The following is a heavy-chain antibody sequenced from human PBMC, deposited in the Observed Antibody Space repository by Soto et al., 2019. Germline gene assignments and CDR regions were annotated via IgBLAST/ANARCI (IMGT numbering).Heavy chain of an antibody. J-gene: IGHJ4*02. Sequence: PGGSLRLSCGASGFIFSSYAMHWVRQAPGKGLEWVAVISYDASNKYYADSVKGRFTISRDNSKNTLYLQMNSLRAEDTAVYYCARGYSSSSAAFDYWGQGTLVTVSS. CDR3: ARGYSSSSAAFDY. CDR1: GFIFSSYA. D-gene: IGHD6-13*01. V-gene: IGHV3-30*04. CDR2: ISYDASNK.